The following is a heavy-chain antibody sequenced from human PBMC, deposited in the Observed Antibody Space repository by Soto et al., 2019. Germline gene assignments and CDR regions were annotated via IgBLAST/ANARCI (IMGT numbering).Heavy chain of an antibody. Sequence: QVQLVQSGAEVKKPGASVKVSCKASGYTFTSYYMHWVRQAPGQGLEWMGIINPSGGSTSYAQKFPGRGTLARDKSTDKVYMELRSLRSEDTAVYYCARGWGEMATISAFDYWGQGTLVTVSS. CDR1: GYTFTSYY. CDR3: ARGWGEMATISAFDY. CDR2: INPSGGST. J-gene: IGHJ4*02. D-gene: IGHD5-12*01. V-gene: IGHV1-46*01.